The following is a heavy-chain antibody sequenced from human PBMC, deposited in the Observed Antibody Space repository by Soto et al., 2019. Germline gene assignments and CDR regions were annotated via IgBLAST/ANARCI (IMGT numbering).Heavy chain of an antibody. CDR2: IYYSGST. Sequence: SETLSLTCTVSGGSVSSGSYYWSWIRQPPGKGLEWIGYIYYSGSTNHNPSLKSRVTISVDTSKNQFSLKLSSVTAADTAVYYCAREATMVRGVIGNWFDPWGQGTLVTVSS. D-gene: IGHD3-10*01. J-gene: IGHJ5*02. CDR1: GGSVSSGSYY. V-gene: IGHV4-61*01. CDR3: AREATMVRGVIGNWFDP.